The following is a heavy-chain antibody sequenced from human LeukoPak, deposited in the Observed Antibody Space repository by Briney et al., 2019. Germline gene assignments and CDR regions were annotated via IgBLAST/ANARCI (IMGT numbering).Heavy chain of an antibody. CDR3: ARHPEPRGSVLPFAY. V-gene: IGHV5-51*01. CDR2: IYPDNSNT. Sequence: GESLKISCKGSGYSFTGYWIGWVRQMPGKGLEWMGIIYPDNSNTRYSPSFQGQVTISADKSINAAYLQWSSLKASDTAMYYCARHPEPRGSVLPFAYWGQGTLVTVSS. CDR1: GYSFTGYW. D-gene: IGHD2-15*01. J-gene: IGHJ4*02.